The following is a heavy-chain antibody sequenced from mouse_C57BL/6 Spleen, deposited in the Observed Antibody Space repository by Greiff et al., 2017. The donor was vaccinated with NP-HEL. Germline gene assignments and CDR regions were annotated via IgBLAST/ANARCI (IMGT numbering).Heavy chain of an antibody. CDR2: IDPEDGET. CDR3: AGSGDCDVRGVDY. CDR1: GFNIKDYY. D-gene: IGHD3-1*01. V-gene: IGHV14-2*01. Sequence: VQLQQSGAELVKPGASVKLSCTASGFNIKDYYMHWVKQRTEQGLEWIGRIDPEDGETKYAPKFQGKATISADTSSNTAYLQLSSLTSDDTAVDDCAGSGDCDVRGVDYWGQGTTLTVSS. J-gene: IGHJ2*01.